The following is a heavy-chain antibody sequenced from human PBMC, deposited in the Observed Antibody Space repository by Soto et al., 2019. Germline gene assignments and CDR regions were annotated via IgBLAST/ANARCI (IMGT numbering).Heavy chain of an antibody. CDR3: ARGYFDS. J-gene: IGHJ4*02. Sequence: QVQLVQSGAEVKKPGASVKGSCKASGYTFTTYYIHWVRQAPGQGLEWMGIINPSGGTTSYVHKFQGRVTMTRDTSTSTVYMELSSLRSEDTAVYYCARGYFDSWGQGTLVTVSS. CDR1: GYTFTTYY. V-gene: IGHV1-46*01. CDR2: INPSGGTT.